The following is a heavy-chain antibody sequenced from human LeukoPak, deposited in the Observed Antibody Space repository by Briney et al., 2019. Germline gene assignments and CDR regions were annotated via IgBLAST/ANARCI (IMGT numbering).Heavy chain of an antibody. D-gene: IGHD1-26*01. V-gene: IGHV1-69*13. CDR1: GGTFSSYA. CDR3: ARGSLIHPKPGGWFDP. J-gene: IGHJ5*02. CDR2: IIPIFGTA. Sequence: ASVKVSCKASGGTFSSYAISWVRQAPGQGLEWMGGIIPIFGTANYAQKFQGRVTITADESTSTAYMELSSLRSEDTAVYYCARGSLIHPKPGGWFDPWGQGTLVTVSS.